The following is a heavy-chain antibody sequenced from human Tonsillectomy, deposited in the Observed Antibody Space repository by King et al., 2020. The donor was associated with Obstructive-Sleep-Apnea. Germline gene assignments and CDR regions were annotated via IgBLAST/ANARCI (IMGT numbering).Heavy chain of an antibody. CDR3: ARVGGPYGDYGVFRFDP. J-gene: IGHJ5*02. V-gene: IGHV3-7*03. D-gene: IGHD4-17*01. CDR1: GFTFSSYW. CDR2: INEGGGER. Sequence: VQLVESGGGVVQPGGSLRLSCAASGFTFSSYWMGWVRQAPGKGLEWVANINEGGGERNYVESVKGRLPISRDNAKNSLFLQMNSLRAEDTAVYYCARVGGPYGDYGVFRFDPWGQETLVTVSS.